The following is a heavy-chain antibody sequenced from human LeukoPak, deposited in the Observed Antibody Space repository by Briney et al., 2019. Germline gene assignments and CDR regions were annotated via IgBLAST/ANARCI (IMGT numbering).Heavy chain of an antibody. CDR3: AKGHTYYYDSSGYYYFDY. D-gene: IGHD3-22*01. Sequence: GGSLRLSCAASGFTVDDYAMHWVRQAPGKGLEWVSGISWNSGSIGYADSVKGRFTISRDNAKNSLYLQMNSLRAEDMALYYCAKGHTYYYDSSGYYYFDYWGQGTLVTVSS. V-gene: IGHV3-9*03. CDR1: GFTVDDYA. J-gene: IGHJ4*02. CDR2: ISWNSGSI.